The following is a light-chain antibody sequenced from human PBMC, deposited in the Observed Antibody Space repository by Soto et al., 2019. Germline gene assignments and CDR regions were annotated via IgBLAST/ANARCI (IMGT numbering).Light chain of an antibody. J-gene: IGLJ2*01. CDR3: CSYTASTTP. CDR2: GVS. CDR1: TSDVGGYNY. Sequence: QSALTEPACVSGSPGQSIAISCSGSTSDVGGYNYVTWYQQYPGKAPKLILYGVSDRPSGVSDRFSGSKTGNTASLIISGLQAEDEAHFYCCSYTASTTPFGGGTKLTVL. V-gene: IGLV2-14*03.